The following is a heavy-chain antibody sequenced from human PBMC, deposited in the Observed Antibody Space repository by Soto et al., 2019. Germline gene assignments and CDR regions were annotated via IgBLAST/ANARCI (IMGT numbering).Heavy chain of an antibody. J-gene: IGHJ5*02. CDR1: GGTFSSYA. D-gene: IGHD2-15*01. Sequence: XSVKVSFNASGGTFSSYAISLVRHTPGQGLEWMGIINPSGGSTSYAQKFQGRVTMTRDTSTSTVYMELSSLRSEDTAVYYCARESSDCSGGSCANWFDPWGQGTLVTVSS. CDR3: ARESSDCSGGSCANWFDP. V-gene: IGHV1-46*01. CDR2: INPSGGST.